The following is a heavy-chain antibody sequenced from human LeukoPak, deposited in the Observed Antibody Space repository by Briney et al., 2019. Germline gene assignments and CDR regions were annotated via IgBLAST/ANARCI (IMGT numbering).Heavy chain of an antibody. CDR2: ITSTGTYT. J-gene: IGHJ4*02. Sequence: PGGSLRLSCAASGFTFSGYNMNWVRQAPGKGLEWVSSITSTGTYTFYADSVKGRFTISRDNAKNSLYLQMNSLRAEDTAVYYCARDDYWGQGTLVTVSS. V-gene: IGHV3-21*01. CDR1: GFTFSGYN. CDR3: ARDDY.